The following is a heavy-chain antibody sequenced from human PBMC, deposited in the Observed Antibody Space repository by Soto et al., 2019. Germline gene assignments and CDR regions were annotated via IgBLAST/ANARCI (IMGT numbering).Heavy chain of an antibody. V-gene: IGHV4-31*03. Sequence: QVQLQESGPGLVRPSQTLSLTCTVSGGSINSGDSYWNWIRQHPEKGLEWIGYINYRGSTFYNPSLKSRIIISVDTSKNQFSLSLSSVTAADTAGYYCARDAPGVAPYWGQGTLVTFSS. CDR1: GGSINSGDSY. CDR2: INYRGST. D-gene: IGHD2-15*01. J-gene: IGHJ4*02. CDR3: ARDAPGVAPY.